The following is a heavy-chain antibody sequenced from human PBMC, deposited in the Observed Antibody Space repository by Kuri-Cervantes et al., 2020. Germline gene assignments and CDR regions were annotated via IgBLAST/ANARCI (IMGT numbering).Heavy chain of an antibody. CDR3: AKDRAAAGTYLDY. Sequence: GESLKISCAASGFTFSSYAMSWVRQAPGKGLEWVSAISGSDGSTYYADSVKGRFTISRDNSKNTLYLQMNSLRAEDTAVYYCAKDRAAAGTYLDYWGQGTLVTVSS. CDR1: GFTFSSYA. CDR2: ISGSDGST. V-gene: IGHV3-23*01. D-gene: IGHD6-13*01. J-gene: IGHJ4*02.